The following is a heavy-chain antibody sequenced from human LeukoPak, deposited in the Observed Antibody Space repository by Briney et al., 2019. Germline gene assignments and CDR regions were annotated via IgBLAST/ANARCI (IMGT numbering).Heavy chain of an antibody. J-gene: IGHJ4*02. CDR2: ISSSGSTI. V-gene: IGHV3-11*04. CDR1: GFTFSDYY. CDR3: ARDPTVAVGPFDY. D-gene: IGHD6-19*01. Sequence: GGSLRLSCAASGFTFSDYYMSWIRQAPGKGLEWVSYISSSGSTIYYADSVKGRFTISRDNAKNSLYLQMNSLRAEDTPVYYCARDPTVAVGPFDYWGQGTLVTVSS.